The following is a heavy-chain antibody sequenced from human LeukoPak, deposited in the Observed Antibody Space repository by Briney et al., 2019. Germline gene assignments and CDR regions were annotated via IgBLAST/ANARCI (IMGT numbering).Heavy chain of an antibody. CDR1: GYTFTSYG. CDR3: ASGYYDILTGYSNYYYYYGMDV. D-gene: IGHD3-9*01. CDR2: ISAYNGNT. Sequence: GASVKVSCKASGYTFTSYGISWVRQAPGQGLEWMGWISAYNGNTNYAQKLQGRVTMTTDTSTSTAYMELRSLRSDDTAVYYCASGYYDILTGYSNYYYYYGMDVWGQGTTVTVSS. J-gene: IGHJ6*02. V-gene: IGHV1-18*01.